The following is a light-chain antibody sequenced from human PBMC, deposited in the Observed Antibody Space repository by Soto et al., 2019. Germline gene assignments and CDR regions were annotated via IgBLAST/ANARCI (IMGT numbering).Light chain of an antibody. CDR2: TTS. J-gene: IGKJ1*01. V-gene: IGKV1-39*01. Sequence: DIQMTQSPSSLSSSVGDRVTITCRTSQPISDYLNWYQQKPGKAPTLLIYTTSNLQSGVPSRFSGSGSATHFTLTTSSLPPEDFATYYCQQHYNTPRTFGQGTKV. CDR3: QQHYNTPRT. CDR1: QPISDY.